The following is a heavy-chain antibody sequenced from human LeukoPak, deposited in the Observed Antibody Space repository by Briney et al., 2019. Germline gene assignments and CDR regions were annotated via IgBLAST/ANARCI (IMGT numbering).Heavy chain of an antibody. D-gene: IGHD3-16*01. CDR1: GFTFSSYW. V-gene: IGHV3-20*01. CDR3: AREAFGGVIVHYYYYMDV. J-gene: IGHJ6*03. CDR2: INWNGGST. Sequence: PGGSLRLSCAASGFTFSSYWMSWVRQAPGKGLEWVSGINWNGGSTGYADSVKGRFTISRDNAKNSLYLQMNSLRAEDTALYHCAREAFGGVIVHYYYYMDVWGKGTTVTISS.